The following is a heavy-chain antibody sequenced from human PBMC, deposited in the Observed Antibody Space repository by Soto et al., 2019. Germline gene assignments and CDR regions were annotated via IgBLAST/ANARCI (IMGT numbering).Heavy chain of an antibody. Sequence: GGSLRLSCKGSGYSFTSYWIGWVRQMPGKGLEWMGIIYPGDSDTRYSPSFQGQVTISADKSISTAYLQWSSLKASDTAMYYCARHDPAGIAAAGDYWGQGTLVTVSS. CDR3: ARHDPAGIAAAGDY. CDR1: GYSFTSYW. D-gene: IGHD6-13*01. V-gene: IGHV5-51*01. J-gene: IGHJ4*02. CDR2: IYPGDSDT.